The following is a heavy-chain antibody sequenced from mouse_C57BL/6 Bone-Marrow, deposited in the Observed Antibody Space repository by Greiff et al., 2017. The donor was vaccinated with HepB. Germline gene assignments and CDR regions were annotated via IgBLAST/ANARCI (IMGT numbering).Heavy chain of an antibody. CDR3: ARQLTGTAWFAY. Sequence: EVKLVESGGDLVKPGGSLKLSCAASGFTFSSYGMSWVRQTPDKRLEWVATISSGGSYTYYPDSVKGRVTISRDNAKNTLYLQMSSLKSEETAMYYCARQLTGTAWFAYWGQGTLVTVSA. J-gene: IGHJ3*01. V-gene: IGHV5-6*01. CDR1: GFTFSSYG. D-gene: IGHD4-1*01. CDR2: ISSGGSYT.